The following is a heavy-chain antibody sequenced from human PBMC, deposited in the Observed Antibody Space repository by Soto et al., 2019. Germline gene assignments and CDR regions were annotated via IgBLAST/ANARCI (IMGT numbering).Heavy chain of an antibody. CDR3: ARRYYYDSSGYYYFDY. Sequence: SVKVSCKASGGTFSSYAISWVRQAPGQGLEWMGGIIPIFGTANYAQKFQGRVTITADESTSTAYMELSSLRSEDTAVYYCARRYYYDSSGYYYFDYWGQGTLVTVSS. CDR1: GGTFSSYA. CDR2: IIPIFGTA. J-gene: IGHJ4*02. V-gene: IGHV1-69*13. D-gene: IGHD3-22*01.